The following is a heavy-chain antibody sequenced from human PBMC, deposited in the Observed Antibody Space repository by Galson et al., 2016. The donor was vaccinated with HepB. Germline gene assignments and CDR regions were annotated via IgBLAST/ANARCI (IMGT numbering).Heavy chain of an antibody. Sequence: SETLSLTCTVSGYAISSGYDYWGWIRQPPGKGLEWIASVDQSGRTCYNPSLKSRVTISVDTSKNQFSLKLNSLTAADTAVFYCVRSGDSGAFDFWGQGTLVTVSS. J-gene: IGHJ3*01. V-gene: IGHV4-38-2*02. CDR3: VRSGDSGAFDF. CDR1: GYAISSGYDY. D-gene: IGHD2-21*01. CDR2: VDQSGRT.